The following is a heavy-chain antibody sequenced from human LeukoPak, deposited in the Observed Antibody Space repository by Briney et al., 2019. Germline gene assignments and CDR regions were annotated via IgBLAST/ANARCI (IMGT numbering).Heavy chain of an antibody. CDR2: ISSSSSYI. CDR3: ASNSGWTLFDY. V-gene: IGHV3-21*01. D-gene: IGHD6-19*01. Sequence: GGSLRLSCAASGFTFSSYSMNWVRQAPGKGLEWVSSISSSSSYIYYADSVKGRFTISRGNAKNSLYLQMNSLRAEDTAVYYCASNSGWTLFDYWGQGTLVTVSS. J-gene: IGHJ4*02. CDR1: GFTFSSYS.